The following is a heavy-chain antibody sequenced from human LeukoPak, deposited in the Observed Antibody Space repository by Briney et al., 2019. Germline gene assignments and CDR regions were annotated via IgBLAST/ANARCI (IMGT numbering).Heavy chain of an antibody. Sequence: GGSLRLSCAASGFTFSSYAMSWVRQAPGKGLEWVSVIYSGGSTYYADSVKGRFTISRDNSKNTLYLQMNSLRAEDTAVYYCARARSGWNPYYFDYWGQGTLVTVSS. CDR2: IYSGGST. CDR1: GFTFSSYA. J-gene: IGHJ4*02. V-gene: IGHV3-53*01. D-gene: IGHD6-19*01. CDR3: ARARSGWNPYYFDY.